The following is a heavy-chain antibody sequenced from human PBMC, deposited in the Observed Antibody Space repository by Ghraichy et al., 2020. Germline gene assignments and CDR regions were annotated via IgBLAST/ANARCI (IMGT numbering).Heavy chain of an antibody. J-gene: IGHJ2*01. CDR1: GLMLSDHY. Sequence: GESLNISCAASGLMLSDHYMEWVRQAPGKGLEWIGCIRKKDNGDSTEYAVSVKGRFTISRDDSKNSLYLQMNSLKTEDTAVYYCARDHTTSGDWYLDLWGRGTLVTVSS. CDR2: IRKKDNGDST. V-gene: IGHV3-72*01. CDR3: ARDHTTSGDWYLDL. D-gene: IGHD3-16*01.